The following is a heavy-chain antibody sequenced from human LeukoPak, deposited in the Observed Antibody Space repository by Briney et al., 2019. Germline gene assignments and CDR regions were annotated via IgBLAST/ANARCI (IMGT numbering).Heavy chain of an antibody. Sequence: VQPGRSLRLSCAASGFTFSSYAMHWVRQAPGKGLEWVAVISYDGSNKYYADSVKGRFTISRDNSKNTLYLQMNSLRAEDTAVYYCARSYYEYYYDSSGYYRPYFDYWGQGTLVTVSS. CDR2: ISYDGSNK. V-gene: IGHV3-30*04. CDR3: ARSYYEYYYDSSGYYRPYFDY. D-gene: IGHD3-22*01. CDR1: GFTFSSYA. J-gene: IGHJ4*02.